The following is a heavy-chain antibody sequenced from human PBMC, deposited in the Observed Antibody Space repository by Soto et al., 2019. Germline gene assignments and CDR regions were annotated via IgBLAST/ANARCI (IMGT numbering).Heavy chain of an antibody. D-gene: IGHD5-18*01. Sequence: QVQLVESGGGVVQPGRSLRLSCAASGFTFSNYGMHWVRQAPGKGLERVAVIWYDGSYKYYADSVKGRFTISRDNSRAALHLQMNSLRAEDTAVYYCAKDEGGYTYGLRDCWGQGTLVTVSS. CDR3: AKDEGGYTYGLRDC. J-gene: IGHJ4*02. CDR1: GFTFSNYG. V-gene: IGHV3-33*06. CDR2: IWYDGSYK.